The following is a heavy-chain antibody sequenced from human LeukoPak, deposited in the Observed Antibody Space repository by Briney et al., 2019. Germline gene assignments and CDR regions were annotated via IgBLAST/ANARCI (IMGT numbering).Heavy chain of an antibody. D-gene: IGHD2-2*01. V-gene: IGHV3-15*01. CDR2: IKSKTDGGTT. J-gene: IGHJ4*02. CDR3: TTDIDIVVVPAARGGDY. Sequence: GGSLRLSCAASGFTFSNAWMSWVRQAPGKGLEWVGRIKSKTDGGTTDYAAPVKGRFTISRDDSKNTLYLQMDSLKTEDTAVYYCTTDIDIVVVPAARGGDYWGRGTLVTVSS. CDR1: GFTFSNAW.